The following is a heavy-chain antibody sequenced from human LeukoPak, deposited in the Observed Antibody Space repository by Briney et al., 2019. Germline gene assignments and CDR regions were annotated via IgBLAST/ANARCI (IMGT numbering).Heavy chain of an antibody. D-gene: IGHD3-9*01. CDR2: IYWHDDK. J-gene: IGHJ4*02. CDR1: GFSLATSGAT. V-gene: IGHV2-5*01. Sequence: ESGPTLVKPTQTLTLTCSFSGFSLATSGATVGWIRQSPGKSLEWLALIYWHDDKRYSPSLRRRLTITKDTSENQVVLTLTNMDPVDTSTYYCAHSHLDILTGPFGFWGQGTLVTVSS. CDR3: AHSHLDILTGPFGF.